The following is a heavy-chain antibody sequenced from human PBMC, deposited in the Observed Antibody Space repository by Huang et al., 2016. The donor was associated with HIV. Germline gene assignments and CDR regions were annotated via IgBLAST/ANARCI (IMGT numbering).Heavy chain of an antibody. D-gene: IGHD3-16*01. V-gene: IGHV4-59*11. CDR1: GESITSHF. CDR2: IYYNGTN. CDR3: ARVLRRAHCDQ. Sequence: QVQLQESGPGLVKPSETLSLTCTVSGESITSHFWSWIRQPPGKGLEWIGIIYYNGTNNYSPSLKSRLTMAVDTSKNHFALKLTSVTAMDTAVYYCARVLRRAHCDQWGQGRLVTVSS. J-gene: IGHJ5*02.